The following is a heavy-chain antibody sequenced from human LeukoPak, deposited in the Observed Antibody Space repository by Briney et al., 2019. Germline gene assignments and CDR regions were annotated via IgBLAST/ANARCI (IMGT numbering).Heavy chain of an antibody. V-gene: IGHV3-43*02. CDR1: GFIFDDYA. CDR2: ISGDLRST. CDR3: ARAPTPNYDILTGFYYYYGMDV. Sequence: GGSLRLSCAASGFIFDDYAMHWVRQAPGKGLERVSLISGDLRSTYYADSVKGRFTISRDNSKNTLYLQMNSLRAEDTAVYYCARAPTPNYDILTGFYYYYGMDVWGQGTTVTVSS. D-gene: IGHD3-9*01. J-gene: IGHJ6*02.